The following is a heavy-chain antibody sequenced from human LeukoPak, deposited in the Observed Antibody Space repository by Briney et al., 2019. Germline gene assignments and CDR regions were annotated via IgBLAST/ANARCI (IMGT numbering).Heavy chain of an antibody. V-gene: IGHV1-8*03. CDR3: ARGPQTAQYFQH. D-gene: IGHD1-1*01. J-gene: IGHJ1*01. CDR1: GYTFTTYD. Sequence: ASVKVSCKASGYTFTTYDINWVRQATGQGLQWMGWINPNSGNTGYAQKFQGRITITRNTSISTVYMELSSLRSEETAVYYCARGPQTAQYFQHWGQGTLVTVSS. CDR2: INPNSGNT.